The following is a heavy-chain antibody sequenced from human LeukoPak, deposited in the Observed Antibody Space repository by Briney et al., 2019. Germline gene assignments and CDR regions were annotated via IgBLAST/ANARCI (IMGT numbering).Heavy chain of an antibody. CDR3: ARDAGSFDY. Sequence: PSETLSLTCAVYGGSFSGYYWSWIRQPPGKGLEWIGEINHSGSTNYNPSLKSRVTISVDTPKNQFSLKLSSVTAADTAVYYCARDAGSFDYWGQGTLVTVSS. CDR1: GGSFSGYY. V-gene: IGHV4-34*01. D-gene: IGHD2-2*01. CDR2: INHSGST. J-gene: IGHJ4*02.